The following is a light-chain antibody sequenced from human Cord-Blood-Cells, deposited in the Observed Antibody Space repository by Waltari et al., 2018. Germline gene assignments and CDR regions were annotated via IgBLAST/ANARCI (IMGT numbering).Light chain of an antibody. J-gene: IGKJ4*01. CDR1: QSVSSY. CDR2: DAS. Sequence: EIVLPQSPATLSLSPGERATLSSRASQSVSSYLAWYQQKPGQAPRLLIYDASNRATGIPARFSGSGSGTDFTLTISSLEPEDFAVYYCQQRSNWPPFGGGTKVEIK. V-gene: IGKV3-11*01. CDR3: QQRSNWPP.